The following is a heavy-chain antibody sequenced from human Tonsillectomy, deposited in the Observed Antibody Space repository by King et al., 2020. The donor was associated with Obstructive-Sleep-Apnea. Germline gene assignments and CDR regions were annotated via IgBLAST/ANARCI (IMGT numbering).Heavy chain of an antibody. D-gene: IGHD3-10*01. Sequence: VQLQESGPGLVKPSETLSLTCTVSGYSISNGYYWGWIRQPPGKGLEWIGSIYYSGTTYYNTSLKSRVTISVDTSKNQFSLKLSSVTAADTAVYWCARVGTMVRGVSSYFHYWSQGTLVTVSS. CDR1: GYSISNGYY. J-gene: IGHJ4*02. CDR2: IYYSGTT. CDR3: ARVGTMVRGVSSYFHY. V-gene: IGHV4-38-2*02.